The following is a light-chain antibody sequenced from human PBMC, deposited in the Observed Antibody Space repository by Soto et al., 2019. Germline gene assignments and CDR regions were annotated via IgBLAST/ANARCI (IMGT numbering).Light chain of an antibody. CDR2: GAS. V-gene: IGKV3-20*01. Sequence: EIVLTQSPGTLSLSPGERATLSCRASQSVSSNYLAWYQQKPGQAPKLLIYGASSRATGIPDRFSGSGSGTDFTLTIRRLEPEDFAVYYCQQDGSLRWTCGHGTKVEIK. CDR1: QSVSSNY. CDR3: QQDGSLRWT. J-gene: IGKJ1*01.